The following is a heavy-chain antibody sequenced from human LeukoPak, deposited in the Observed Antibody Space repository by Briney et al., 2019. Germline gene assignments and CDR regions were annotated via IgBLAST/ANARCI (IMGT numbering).Heavy chain of an antibody. CDR2: IYYTGSI. J-gene: IGHJ5*02. Sequence: SETLSLTCTVSGGSISSSYWSWIRQPPGKGLEWIGYIYYTGSINYNPSLKSRVTISVDTSKNQFSLKLSSVTAADTAVYYCARWSSGYYLSWGQGTLVTVSS. CDR3: ARWSSGYYLS. V-gene: IGHV4-59*08. D-gene: IGHD3-22*01. CDR1: GGSISSSY.